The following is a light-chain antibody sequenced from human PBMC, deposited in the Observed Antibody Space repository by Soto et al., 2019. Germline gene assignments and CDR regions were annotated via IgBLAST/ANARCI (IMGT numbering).Light chain of an antibody. J-gene: IGKJ4*01. V-gene: IGKV1-27*01. CDR2: AAS. CDR3: QKYNSAPLT. CDR1: QGISNY. Sequence: DIQMTQSPSSLSASVGHRVTSTCRASQGISNYLAWYQQKPGKVPKLLIYAASTLQSGVPSRFSGSGSGTDFTLTISSLQPEDVATYYCQKYNSAPLTFGGGTKVEIK.